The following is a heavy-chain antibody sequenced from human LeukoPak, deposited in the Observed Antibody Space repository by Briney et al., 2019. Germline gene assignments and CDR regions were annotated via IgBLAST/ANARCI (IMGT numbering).Heavy chain of an antibody. Sequence: PGGSLRLSCAASGFTVSSNYMSWVRQAPGKGLEWVSVIYSGGSTYYADSVKGRFTISRDNSKNTPYLQMNSLRAEDTAVYYCARELQSSALPSGMDVWGQGTTVTVSS. D-gene: IGHD6-25*01. V-gene: IGHV3-53*01. CDR2: IYSGGST. CDR3: ARELQSSALPSGMDV. CDR1: GFTVSSNY. J-gene: IGHJ6*02.